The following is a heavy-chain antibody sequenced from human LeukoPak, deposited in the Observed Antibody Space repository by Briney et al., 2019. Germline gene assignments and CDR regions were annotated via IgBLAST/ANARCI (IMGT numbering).Heavy chain of an antibody. D-gene: IGHD3-9*01. V-gene: IGHV4-39*07. J-gene: IGHJ4*02. CDR3: ARAFTYYDILTGYYLRHYFDY. CDR1: GGSISSSSYY. Sequence: SETLSLTCTVSGGSISSSSYYWGWIREPPGKGLEWIGSIYYSGSTYYNPSLKSRVTISVDTSKNQFSLKLSSVTAADTAVYYCARAFTYYDILTGYYLRHYFDYWGQGTLVTVSS. CDR2: IYYSGST.